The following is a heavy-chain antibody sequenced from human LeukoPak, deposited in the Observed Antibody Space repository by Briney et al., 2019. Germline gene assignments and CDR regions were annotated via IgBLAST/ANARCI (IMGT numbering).Heavy chain of an antibody. Sequence: GASVKVSCKASGYTFTSYGISWVRQAPGQGLEWMGWISAYNGNTNYAQKLQGRATMTTDTSTSTAYMELRSLRSDDTAVYYCARTVLVYYDSSGYYRVGAFDIWGQGTMVTVSS. V-gene: IGHV1-18*01. CDR1: GYTFTSYG. D-gene: IGHD3-22*01. CDR3: ARTVLVYYDSSGYYRVGAFDI. CDR2: ISAYNGNT. J-gene: IGHJ3*02.